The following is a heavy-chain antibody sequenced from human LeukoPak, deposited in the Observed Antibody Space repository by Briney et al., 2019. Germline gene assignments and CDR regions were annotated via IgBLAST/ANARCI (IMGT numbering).Heavy chain of an antibody. V-gene: IGHV4-31*01. CDR1: GGSIRSGDYY. CDR2: INHSGNT. Sequence: PSETLSLTCTVSGGSIRSGDYYWSWIRQRQGKGLEWIGYINHSGNTYYNPSLKSPAIISIDTSENQFSVKLTSVTAADTAIYYCARAYDSSGYYYYYYFDYWGKGTLVTVSS. CDR3: ARAYDSSGYYYYYYFDY. J-gene: IGHJ4*02. D-gene: IGHD3-22*01.